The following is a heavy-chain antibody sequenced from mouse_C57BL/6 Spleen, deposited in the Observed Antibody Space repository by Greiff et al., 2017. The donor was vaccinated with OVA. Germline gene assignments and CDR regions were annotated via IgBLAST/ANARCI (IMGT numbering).Heavy chain of an antibody. Sequence: EVQVVESGPGLVKPSQSLSLTCSVTGYSITSGYYWNWIRQFPGNKLEWMGYISYDGSNNYNPSLKNRISITRDTSKNQFFLKLNSVTTEDTATYYCAGYYDYSAWFAYWGQGTLVTVSA. CDR3: AGYYDYSAWFAY. D-gene: IGHD2-4*01. V-gene: IGHV3-6*01. J-gene: IGHJ3*01. CDR1: GYSITSGYY. CDR2: ISYDGSN.